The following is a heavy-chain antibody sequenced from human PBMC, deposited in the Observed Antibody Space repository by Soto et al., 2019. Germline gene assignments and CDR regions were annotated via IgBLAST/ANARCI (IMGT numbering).Heavy chain of an antibody. CDR3: ASRAPGTSVDY. D-gene: IGHD1-7*01. CDR2: IYRTGST. V-gene: IGHV4-4*02. Sequence: QVQLQESGPGLVKPSGTLSLTCAVSGGSFTSNNWWTWVRQPPGQGLEWIGEIYRTGSTNYKPSLQCRVTISLDKSENQFSLKVTSLTAADTAVYYCASRAPGTSVDYWGQGTWVPVSS. J-gene: IGHJ4*02. CDR1: GGSFTSNNW.